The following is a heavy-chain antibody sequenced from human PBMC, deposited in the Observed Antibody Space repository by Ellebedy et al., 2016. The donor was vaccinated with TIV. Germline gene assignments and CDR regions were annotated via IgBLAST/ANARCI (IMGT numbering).Heavy chain of an antibody. J-gene: IGHJ5*02. CDR3: ARDNYDILTGLEVNWFDP. CDR2: ISYDGSNK. CDR1: GFTFSSYA. D-gene: IGHD3-9*01. Sequence: GESLKISCAASGFTFSSYAMHWVRQAPGKGLEWVAVISYDGSNKYYADSVKGRFTISRDNSKNTLYLQMNSLRAEDTAVYYCARDNYDILTGLEVNWFDPWGQGTLVTVSS. V-gene: IGHV3-30*04.